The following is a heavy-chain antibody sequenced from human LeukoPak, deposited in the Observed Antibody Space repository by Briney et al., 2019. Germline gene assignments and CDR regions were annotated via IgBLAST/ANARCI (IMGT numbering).Heavy chain of an antibody. J-gene: IGHJ4*02. CDR3: ARDFDQGGADYYFAY. CDR2: IASDGNDQ. CDR1: GFTFNRYA. Sequence: PGRSLRLSCAASGFTFNRYAIHWVRQAPGKGLEWVTVIASDGNDQHYADSVKGRFTISRDNSKNTVFLQMNSLRIEDTAVYYCARDFDQGGADYYFAYWGRGTLVTVSS. D-gene: IGHD3-9*01. V-gene: IGHV3-30-3*01.